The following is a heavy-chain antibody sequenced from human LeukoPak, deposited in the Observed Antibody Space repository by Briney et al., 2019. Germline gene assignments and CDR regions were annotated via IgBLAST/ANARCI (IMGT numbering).Heavy chain of an antibody. CDR2: ISYDGSNK. CDR3: VRRMGTTGTADY. J-gene: IGHJ4*02. V-gene: IGHV3-30-3*02. D-gene: IGHD1-1*01. Sequence: GGSLRLSCATSGFTLSSFAMHWVRQAPGKGLEWVAVISYDGSNKYYADSVKGRFTISRDNSKNTLYLQMNSLRAEDTAVYYCVRRMGTTGTADYWGQGTLVTVSS. CDR1: GFTLSSFA.